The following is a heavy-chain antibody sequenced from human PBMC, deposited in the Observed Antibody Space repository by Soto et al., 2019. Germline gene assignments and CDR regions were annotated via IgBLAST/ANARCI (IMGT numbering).Heavy chain of an antibody. CDR3: ARPDFGDYWYFDL. CDR1: GGTFSSHT. D-gene: IGHD4-17*01. V-gene: IGHV1-69*08. J-gene: IGHJ2*01. CDR2: IIPALGTA. Sequence: QDQLVQSGAEVKKPGSSVKVSCKASGGTFSSHTFSWVRQAPGQGLEWMGRIIPALGTATYAQKFQGRVTITADQSATTVYMALNSLRSEYTAVYYCARPDFGDYWYFDLWGRGTLVTVSS.